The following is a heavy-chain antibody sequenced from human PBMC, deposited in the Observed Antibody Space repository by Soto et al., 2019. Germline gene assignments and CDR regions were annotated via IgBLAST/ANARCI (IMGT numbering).Heavy chain of an antibody. CDR3: ARDAYGGNSDPFYWFDP. J-gene: IGHJ5*02. Sequence: GASVKVSCKASGGTFSSYAISWVRQAPGQGLEWMGGIIPIFGTANYAQKFQGRVTITADESTSTAYMELSSLRSEDTAVYYCARDAYGGNSDPFYWFDPWGQGTLVTVSS. CDR1: GGTFSSYA. CDR2: IIPIFGTA. V-gene: IGHV1-69*13. D-gene: IGHD2-21*02.